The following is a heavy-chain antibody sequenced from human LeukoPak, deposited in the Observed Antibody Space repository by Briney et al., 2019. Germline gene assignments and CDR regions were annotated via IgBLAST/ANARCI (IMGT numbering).Heavy chain of an antibody. CDR1: DYSIRSGYY. V-gene: IGHV4-38-2*01. CDR3: ARQNIVVVVAATPGAFDI. CDR2: LYHSGSA. Sequence: SETLSLTCDVSDYSIRSGYYWGWIRQPPGKGLEWIGSLYHSGSAYYSPSLKSRVTISPDTSNNELSLRLSSVTAADTAIYYCARQNIVVVVAATPGAFDIWGQGTSVTVSS. D-gene: IGHD2-15*01. J-gene: IGHJ3*02.